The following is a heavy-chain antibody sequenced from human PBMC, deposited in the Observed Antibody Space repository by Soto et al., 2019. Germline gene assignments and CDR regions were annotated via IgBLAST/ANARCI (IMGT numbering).Heavy chain of an antibody. D-gene: IGHD6-19*01. CDR2: MNSDGSRT. V-gene: IGHV3-74*01. Sequence: EVQLVESGGGLVQPGGSLRLSCAASRFTFSSDWMHWVRQAPGKGLVWVSRMNSDGSRTTYADSVKGRFTISRDNAKNTLYLQMNSLRAEDTAVYYCARGPRGWYGFDYWGQGTLVTVSS. CDR1: RFTFSSDW. J-gene: IGHJ4*02. CDR3: ARGPRGWYGFDY.